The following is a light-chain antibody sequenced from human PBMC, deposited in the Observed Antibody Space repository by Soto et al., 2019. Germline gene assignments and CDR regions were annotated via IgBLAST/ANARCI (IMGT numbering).Light chain of an antibody. CDR1: SSDVGGHNY. CDR2: EVT. CDR3: CSHTGSSTWV. V-gene: IGLV2-14*01. J-gene: IGLJ3*02. Sequence: QSALTQPASVSGSPGQSITISCTGTSSDVGGHNYVSWYQQHPAKAPKLIIFEVTNRPSGVSNRFSGSKSGNTASLTISGLQVEDEADYYCCSHTGSSTWVFGGGTKLTVL.